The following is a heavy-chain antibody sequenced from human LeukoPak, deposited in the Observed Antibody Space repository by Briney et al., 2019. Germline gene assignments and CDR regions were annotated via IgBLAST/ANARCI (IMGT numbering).Heavy chain of an antibody. V-gene: IGHV4-39*01. CDR2: IYYSGST. J-gene: IGHJ5*02. CDR3: ARHGHSTTALYNWFDP. Sequence: PGGSLRLSCAASGFTFSSYAMSWVRQAPGKGLEWIGSIYYSGSTYYNPSLKSRVTISVDTSKNQFSLKLSSVTAADTAVYYCARHGHSTTALYNWFDPWGQGTLVTVSS. CDR1: GFTFSSYA. D-gene: IGHD4-11*01.